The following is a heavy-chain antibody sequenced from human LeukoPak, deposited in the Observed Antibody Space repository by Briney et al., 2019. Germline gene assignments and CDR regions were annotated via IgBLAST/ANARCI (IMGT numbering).Heavy chain of an antibody. Sequence: GASVKVSCKASGYTFTTYALHWVRQAPGQRIEWMGWINAGNGDTKYSQKFQGRVSITRDTSASTAYMELSSLRSEDTAVYYCASQILNWFDPWGQGTLVTVSS. J-gene: IGHJ5*02. V-gene: IGHV1-3*01. CDR3: ASQILNWFDP. CDR1: GYTFTTYA. D-gene: IGHD2/OR15-2a*01. CDR2: INAGNGDT.